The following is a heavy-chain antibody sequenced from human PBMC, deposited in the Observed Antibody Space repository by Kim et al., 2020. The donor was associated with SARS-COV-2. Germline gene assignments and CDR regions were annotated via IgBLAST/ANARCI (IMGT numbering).Heavy chain of an antibody. J-gene: IGHJ6*02. Sequence: GGSLRLSCAASGFTFDDYAMHWVRQAPGKGLEWVSGISWNSGSIGYADSVKGRFTISRDNAKNSLYLQMNSLRAEDTALYYCAKGSAAAGTKVGGMDVWGQGTTVTVSS. CDR3: AKGSAAAGTKVGGMDV. CDR1: GFTFDDYA. V-gene: IGHV3-9*01. D-gene: IGHD6-13*01. CDR2: ISWNSGSI.